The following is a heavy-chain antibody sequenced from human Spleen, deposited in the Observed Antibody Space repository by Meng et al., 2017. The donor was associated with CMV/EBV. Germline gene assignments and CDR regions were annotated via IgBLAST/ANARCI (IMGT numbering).Heavy chain of an antibody. CDR1: GFTFSSYS. CDR2: ISGSGDST. D-gene: IGHD5-18*01. Sequence: GESLKISCAASGFTFSSYSMNWVRQAPGKGLEWVSGISGSGDSTHYADSVKGRSTISRDNSKNTLYLQVNNLRAEDTAVYYCAKGYSFGYFDLWGQGTVVTVSS. CDR3: AKGYSFGYFDL. V-gene: IGHV3-23*01. J-gene: IGHJ4*02.